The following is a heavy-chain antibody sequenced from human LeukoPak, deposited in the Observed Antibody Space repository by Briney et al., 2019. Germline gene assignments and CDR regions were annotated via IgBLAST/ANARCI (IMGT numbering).Heavy chain of an antibody. J-gene: IGHJ4*02. CDR1: GFTFDDYA. D-gene: IGHD3-22*01. V-gene: IGHV3-9*01. CDR2: ISWNSGSV. Sequence: PGGSLRFSCAASGFTFDDYAMHWVRQAPGKGLEWVSGISWNSGSVGYADSVKGRFTISRDNAKNSLFLQMNSLRAEDTALYYCAKDIHYYDSSGGSDYWGQGTLVTVSS. CDR3: AKDIHYYDSSGGSDY.